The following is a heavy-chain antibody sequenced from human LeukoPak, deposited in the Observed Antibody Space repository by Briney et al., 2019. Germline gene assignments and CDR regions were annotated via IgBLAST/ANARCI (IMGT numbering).Heavy chain of an antibody. J-gene: IGHJ4*02. CDR1: GGSISSGGYS. D-gene: IGHD2-15*01. V-gene: IGHV4-30-2*01. CDR2: IYHSGST. CDR3: ARVVGYCSGGSCYFDY. Sequence: SETLSLTCAVSGGSISSGGYSWSWIRQPPGKGLEWIGYIYHSGSTYYNPSLKSRVTISVDRSKNRFSLKLSSVTAADTAVYYCARVVGYCSGGSCYFDYWGQGTLVTVSS.